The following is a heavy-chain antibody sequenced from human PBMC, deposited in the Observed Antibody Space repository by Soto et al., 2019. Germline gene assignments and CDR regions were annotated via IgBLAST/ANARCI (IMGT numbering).Heavy chain of an antibody. CDR3: ARDRLGIAAHPVWANWFDP. J-gene: IGHJ5*02. V-gene: IGHV1-3*01. CDR2: INSGNGNT. Sequence: ASVNVSCKASGYTFTSYTMHWVRQAPRQRLEWMGWINSGNGNTKYSQKFQGRVTITRDTSASTAYMELSSLRSEDTAVYYCARDRLGIAAHPVWANWFDPWGQGTLVTVSS. D-gene: IGHD6-6*01. CDR1: GYTFTSYT.